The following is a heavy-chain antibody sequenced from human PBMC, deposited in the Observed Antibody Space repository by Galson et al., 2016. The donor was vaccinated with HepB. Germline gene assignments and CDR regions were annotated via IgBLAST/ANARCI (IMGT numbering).Heavy chain of an antibody. V-gene: IGHV1-2*04. D-gene: IGHD3-22*01. CDR1: GYTFTDYY. Sequence: QSGAEVKKPGESLRISCKASGYTFTDYYIHWVRQAPGQGLEWMGRVNPKTGGTNSAQKFQGWVTMSRDTSIITAYMELSRLRSDDTAVYYCARSSGSYDQSFDYWGQGTLVTVSP. J-gene: IGHJ4*02. CDR2: VNPKTGGT. CDR3: ARSSGSYDQSFDY.